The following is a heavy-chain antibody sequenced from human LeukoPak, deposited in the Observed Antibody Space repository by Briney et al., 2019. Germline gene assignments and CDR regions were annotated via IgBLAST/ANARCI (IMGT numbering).Heavy chain of an antibody. Sequence: SETLSLTCTVSGGSISSYYWSWIRQPPGKGLEWIGYIYYRGSTNYNPSLKSRVTISVDTSKNQFSLKLSSVTAADTAVYYCASGVGSTYFDYWGQGTLVTVSS. J-gene: IGHJ4*02. CDR3: ASGVGSTYFDY. V-gene: IGHV4-59*01. CDR1: GGSISSYY. D-gene: IGHD1-14*01. CDR2: IYYRGST.